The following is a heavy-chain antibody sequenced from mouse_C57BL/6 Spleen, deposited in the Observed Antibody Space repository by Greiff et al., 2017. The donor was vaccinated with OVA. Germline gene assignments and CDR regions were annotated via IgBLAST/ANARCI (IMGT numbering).Heavy chain of an antibody. D-gene: IGHD2-4*01. CDR2: INPNNGGT. CDR1: GYTFTDYY. Sequence: EVQLQQSGPELVKPGASVKISCKASGYTFTDYYMNWVKQSHGKSLEWIGDINPNNGGTSYNQKFKGKATLTVDKSSSTAYMELRSLTSEDSAVYYCAGYDWDYWGQGTTLTVSS. V-gene: IGHV1-26*01. J-gene: IGHJ2*01. CDR3: AGYDWDY.